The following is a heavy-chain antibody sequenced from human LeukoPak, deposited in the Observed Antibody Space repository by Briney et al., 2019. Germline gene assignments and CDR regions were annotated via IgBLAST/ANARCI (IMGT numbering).Heavy chain of an antibody. CDR1: GFTFSSYA. Sequence: GGSLRLSCAASGFTFSSYAMHWVRQAPGKGLEWVAVISYDGSNKYYADSVKGRFTISRDNSKNTLYLQMNSLRAEDTAVYYCAGSIAAADTAINYFDYWGQGTLVTVSS. CDR3: AGSIAAADTAINYFDY. D-gene: IGHD6-13*01. CDR2: ISYDGSNK. J-gene: IGHJ4*02. V-gene: IGHV3-30*04.